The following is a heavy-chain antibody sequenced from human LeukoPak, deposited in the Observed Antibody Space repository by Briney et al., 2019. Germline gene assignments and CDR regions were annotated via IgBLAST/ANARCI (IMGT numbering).Heavy chain of an antibody. D-gene: IGHD2-15*01. CDR2: IKPNSGGT. V-gene: IGHV1-2*02. Sequence: ASVKVSCKASGYPFTGYYMHWVRQAPGQGLEWLGWIKPNSGGTNYAQNFQGRVTMTRDTSISTAYMELSRLRSDDTAVYYCARSSYCSASSFDRDNYCALDVWGQGTTVTVSS. CDR1: GYPFTGYY. CDR3: ARSSYCSASSFDRDNYCALDV. J-gene: IGHJ6*02.